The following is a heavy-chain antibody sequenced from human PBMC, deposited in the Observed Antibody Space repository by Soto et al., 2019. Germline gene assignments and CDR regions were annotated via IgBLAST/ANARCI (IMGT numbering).Heavy chain of an antibody. CDR3: ARSSITMVRGVISFSDY. D-gene: IGHD3-10*01. CDR2: ISYDGSNK. J-gene: IGHJ4*02. V-gene: IGHV3-30-3*01. CDR1: GFTFSSYA. Sequence: QVQLVESGGGVVQPGRSLRLSCAASGFTFSSYAIHWVRQAPGKGLEWVAVISYDGSNKYYADSVKGRFTISRDNSKNTLYLQMNSLRAEDTAVYYCARSSITMVRGVISFSDYWGQGTLVTVSS.